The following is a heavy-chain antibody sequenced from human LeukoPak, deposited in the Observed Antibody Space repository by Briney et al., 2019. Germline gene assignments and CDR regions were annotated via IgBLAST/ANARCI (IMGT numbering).Heavy chain of an antibody. V-gene: IGHV1-58*02. CDR1: GFTFSSST. D-gene: IGHD4-17*01. J-gene: IGHJ4*02. CDR2: VVVGSGNT. Sequence: SVKVSCKASGFTFSSSTMQWVRQARGQRLEWIGWVVVGSGNTNYAQKFQERVTISRDMSTSTAYMELRSLRSDDTAVYYCARGMPTVTGHWGQGTLVTVSS. CDR3: ARGMPTVTGH.